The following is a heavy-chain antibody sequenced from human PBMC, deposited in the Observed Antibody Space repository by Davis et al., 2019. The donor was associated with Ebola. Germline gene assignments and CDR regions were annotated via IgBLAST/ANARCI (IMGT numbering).Heavy chain of an antibody. D-gene: IGHD1-20*01. CDR2: IWYDGSNK. J-gene: IGHJ5*02. CDR1: GFTFSSYG. Sequence: GESLKISCAASGFTFSSYGMHWVRQAPGKGLEWVAVIWYDGSNKYYADSVKGRFTISRDNSKNTLYLQMNSLRAEDTAVYYCARAVPTLTGTWGWFDPWGQATLVTVSS. CDR3: ARAVPTLTGTWGWFDP. V-gene: IGHV3-33*01.